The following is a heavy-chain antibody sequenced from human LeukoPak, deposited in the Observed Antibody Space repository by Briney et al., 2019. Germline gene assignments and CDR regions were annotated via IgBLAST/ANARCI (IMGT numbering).Heavy chain of an antibody. Sequence: SETLSLTCAVSGGFISSSNWWSWVRQPPGKGLEWSGEIYHSGSTNYNPSLKSRVTISVDKSKNQFSLKLSSVTAADTAVYYCARVGVTVTPRGFDYWGQGTLVTVSS. CDR1: GGFISSSNW. D-gene: IGHD4-17*01. J-gene: IGHJ4*02. V-gene: IGHV4-4*02. CDR2: IYHSGST. CDR3: ARVGVTVTPRGFDY.